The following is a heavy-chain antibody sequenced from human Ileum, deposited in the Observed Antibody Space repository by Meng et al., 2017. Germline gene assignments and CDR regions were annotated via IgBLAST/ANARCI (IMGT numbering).Heavy chain of an antibody. CDR3: SGASSSSYLGY. CDR1: GYTFTDYY. V-gene: IGHV1-2*06. D-gene: IGHD6-13*01. Sequence: QVQLVQSGAEVKKPGASVKVSCKTSGYTFTDYYIKWLRQAPGQGLEWMGRINPRSGIRHYAQKFQGRVTMTSDTSTSTAYMEVSGLTYDDTAVYYCSGASSSSYLGYWGQGTLVTVSS. CDR2: INPRSGIR. J-gene: IGHJ4*02.